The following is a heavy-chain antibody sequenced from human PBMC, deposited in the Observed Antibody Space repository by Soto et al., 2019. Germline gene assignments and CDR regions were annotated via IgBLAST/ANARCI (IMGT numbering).Heavy chain of an antibody. V-gene: IGHV4-31*03. J-gene: IGHJ4*02. Sequence: SETLSLTCTVSGGSISRAPYSWIWIRQHPGKGLEWIGYINYSGSSYYNPSLKSRVTISVDTSKNQFSLKLSSVTAADTAVYYCARLRGVGSWYRGYFDSWGQGTLVTVSS. CDR3: ARLRGVGSWYRGYFDS. CDR2: INYSGSS. CDR1: GGSISRAPYS. D-gene: IGHD6-13*01.